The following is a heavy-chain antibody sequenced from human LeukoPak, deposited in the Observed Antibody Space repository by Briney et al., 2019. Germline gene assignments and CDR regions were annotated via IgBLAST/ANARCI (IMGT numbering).Heavy chain of an antibody. CDR1: GFTLSTYA. J-gene: IGHJ4*02. Sequence: GGSLRFSCAASGFTLSTYAMSWVRQTPGKGLEWVAATSSSDAGTYHADSVRGRFTTSRYNSKNTLYLQMNSLRAEDAAVYFCAKAPVTSCRGAYCYPFDSWGQGTLVTVSS. CDR3: AKAPVTSCRGAYCYPFDS. D-gene: IGHD2-21*01. CDR2: TSSSDAGT. V-gene: IGHV3-23*01.